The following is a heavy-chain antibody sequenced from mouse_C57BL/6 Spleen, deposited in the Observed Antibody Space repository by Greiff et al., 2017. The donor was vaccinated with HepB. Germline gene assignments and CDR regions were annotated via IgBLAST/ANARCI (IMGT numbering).Heavy chain of an antibody. CDR1: GYTFTDYE. CDR2: IDPETGGT. CDR3: TLTTVVAYYFDY. J-gene: IGHJ2*01. Sequence: LQESGAELVRPGASVTLSCKASGYTFTDYEMHWVKQTPVHGLEWIGAIDPETGGTAYNQKFKGKAILTADKSSSTAYMELRSLTSEDSAVYYCTLTTVVAYYFDYWGQGTTLTVSS. D-gene: IGHD1-1*01. V-gene: IGHV1-15*01.